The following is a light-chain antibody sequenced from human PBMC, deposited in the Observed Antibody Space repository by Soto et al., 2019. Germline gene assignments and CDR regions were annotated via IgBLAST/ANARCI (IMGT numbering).Light chain of an antibody. CDR3: QQRSHWPLWT. Sequence: EIVLTQSPATLSLSPGERATLSCRASQSVSSYLAWYQQKPGQAPRLLIYDASNRATGIPARFSGSGSGTDFTLTISSLEPEDFAVYYCQQRSHWPLWTFGQGTKVEIK. CDR1: QSVSSY. V-gene: IGKV3-11*01. J-gene: IGKJ1*01. CDR2: DAS.